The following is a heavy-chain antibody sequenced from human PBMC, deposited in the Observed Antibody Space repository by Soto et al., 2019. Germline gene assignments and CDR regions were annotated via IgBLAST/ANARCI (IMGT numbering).Heavy chain of an antibody. CDR2: ISYDGSNK. CDR3: AREGPYYYGMDV. CDR1: GFTFSSYA. J-gene: IGHJ6*02. V-gene: IGHV3-30-3*01. Sequence: GGSLRLSCAASGFTFSSYAMHWVRQAPGKGLEWVAVISYDGSNKYYADSVKGRFTISRDNSKNTLYLQMNSLRAEDTAVYYCAREGPYYYGMDVWGQGTTVTVSS.